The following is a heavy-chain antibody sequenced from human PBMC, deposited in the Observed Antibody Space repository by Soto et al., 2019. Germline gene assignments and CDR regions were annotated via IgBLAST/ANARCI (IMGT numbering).Heavy chain of an antibody. CDR3: ARHRGYYYDSSGYYTDY. CDR1: GFSLSTSGVG. CDR2: IYWDDDK. Sequence: SGPTLVNPTQTLTLTCTFSGFSLSTSGVGVGWIRQPPGKALEWLALIYWDDDKRYSPSLKSRLTITKDTSKNQVVLTMTNMDPVDTATYYCARHRGYYYDSSGYYTDYWGQGTLVTVSS. J-gene: IGHJ4*02. V-gene: IGHV2-5*02. D-gene: IGHD3-22*01.